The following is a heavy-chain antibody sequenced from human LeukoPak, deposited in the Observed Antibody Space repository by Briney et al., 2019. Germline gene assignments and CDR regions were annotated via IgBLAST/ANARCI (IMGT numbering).Heavy chain of an antibody. V-gene: IGHV1-69*04. J-gene: IGHJ4*02. D-gene: IGHD6-19*01. CDR1: GGTFSSYA. CDR3: ASCRGWGDFDY. Sequence: ASVKVSCKASGGTFSSYAISWVRQAPGQGLEWMGRIIPILGIANYAQKFQGRVTITADKSTSTAYMELSSLRSEDTAVYYCASCRGWGDFDYWGQGTLVTVSS. CDR2: IIPILGIA.